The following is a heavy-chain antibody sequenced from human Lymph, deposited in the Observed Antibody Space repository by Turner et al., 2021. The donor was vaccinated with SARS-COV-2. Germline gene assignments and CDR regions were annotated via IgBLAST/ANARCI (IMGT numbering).Heavy chain of an antibody. CDR2: IKKDGSEK. CDR1: GSTFSYYW. J-gene: IGHJ4*02. Sequence: VQLVVSGGGLVQPGWCHRPVCEASGSTFSYYWMSWVRQAPGKGLEWVANIKKDGSEKYYVDSVKGRFTISRDNAKNSLFLQMNSLRAEDTAVYYCARMGSSSWYFDYWGQGTLVTVSS. CDR3: ARMGSSSWYFDY. D-gene: IGHD1-26*01. V-gene: IGHV3-7*01.